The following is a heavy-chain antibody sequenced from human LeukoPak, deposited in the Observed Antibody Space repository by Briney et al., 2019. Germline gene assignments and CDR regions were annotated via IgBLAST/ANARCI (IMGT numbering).Heavy chain of an antibody. J-gene: IGHJ6*03. CDR1: GGSISSSSYY. V-gene: IGHV4-39*07. CDR2: IYYSGST. Sequence: SETLSLTCTVSGGSISSSSYYWGWIRQPPGKGLEWIGSIYYSGSTYYNPSLKSRVTISVDTSKNQFSLKLSSVTAADTAVYYCARSGSSGYYYRPYYYMDVWGKGTTVTISS. D-gene: IGHD3-22*01. CDR3: ARSGSSGYYYRPYYYMDV.